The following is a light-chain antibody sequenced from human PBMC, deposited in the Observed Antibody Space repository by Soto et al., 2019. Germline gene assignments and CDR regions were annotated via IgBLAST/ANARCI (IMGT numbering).Light chain of an antibody. CDR2: SAF. Sequence: IQLTPSPFSLSASIGDRVTLTCMASQNIGSFLNWYQQKPGEAPRLLVYSAFRIQSGVPSRFNASGSGTDFTLSISSLQPEDFSTYYCQQGSTTPITFGLGTRLEIK. CDR3: QQGSTTPIT. J-gene: IGKJ5*01. V-gene: IGKV1-39*01. CDR1: QNIGSF.